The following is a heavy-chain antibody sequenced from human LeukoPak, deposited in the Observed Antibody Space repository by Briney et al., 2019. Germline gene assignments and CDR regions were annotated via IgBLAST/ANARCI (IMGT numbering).Heavy chain of an antibody. J-gene: IGHJ6*03. V-gene: IGHV1-2*02. CDR1: GYTFTGYY. CDR2: INPNSGGT. CDR3: ARVISAAAGTRGRYYYYYYMDV. Sequence: ASVKVSCKASGYTFTGYYMHWVRQAPGQGLEWMGWINPNSGGTSYAQKFQGRVTMTRDTSISTAYMELSRLRSDDTAVYYCARVISAAAGTRGRYYYYYYMDVWGKGTTVTVSS. D-gene: IGHD6-13*01.